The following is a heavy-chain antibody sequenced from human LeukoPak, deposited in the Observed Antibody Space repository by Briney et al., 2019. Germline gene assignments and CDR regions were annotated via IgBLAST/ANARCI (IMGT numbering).Heavy chain of an antibody. Sequence: SGPALVKPTQTLTLTCTFSGFSLTTSKMCVNWIRQPPGKALEWLARIDWDDDKSYSTSLKTRLTISKDTSKNQVVLTMTNMDPVDTATYYCARKNSGSYFDYWGQGTLVTVSS. D-gene: IGHD1-26*01. CDR2: IDWDDDK. V-gene: IGHV2-70*11. CDR1: GFSLTTSKMC. J-gene: IGHJ4*02. CDR3: ARKNSGSYFDY.